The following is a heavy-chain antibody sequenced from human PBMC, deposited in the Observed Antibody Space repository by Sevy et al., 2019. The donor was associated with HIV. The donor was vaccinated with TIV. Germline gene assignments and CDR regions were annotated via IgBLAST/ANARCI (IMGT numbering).Heavy chain of an antibody. Sequence: GGSLRLSCAASGFASGFTFSSFAMSWVRQLPGKGLEWVSTINGRGGSTYYADSVKGRCTLPRDNSDNALFLQMDSLTPEDTALYFSARPTPRIAPSSAAFFDSWGHGTLVTVSS. CDR1: GFTFSSFA. D-gene: IGHD6-6*01. J-gene: IGHJ4*01. V-gene: IGHV3-23*01. CDR3: ARPTPRIAPSSAAFFDS. CDR2: INGRGGST.